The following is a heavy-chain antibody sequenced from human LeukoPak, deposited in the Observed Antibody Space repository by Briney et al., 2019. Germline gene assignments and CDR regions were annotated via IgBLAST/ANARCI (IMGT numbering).Heavy chain of an antibody. CDR1: GYTFTDYY. V-gene: IGHV1-2*02. Sequence: ASVKVSCKASGYTFTDYYMHWVRQAPGQGLEWMGWIDPHSGGTKYAQKFQGRVTMTRDTSISTAYMELSRLRSDDTAVYYCAREKAPYYYDSSGYFRYGMDVWGQGTTVTVSS. CDR3: AREKAPYYYDSSGYFRYGMDV. CDR2: IDPHSGGT. D-gene: IGHD3-22*01. J-gene: IGHJ6*02.